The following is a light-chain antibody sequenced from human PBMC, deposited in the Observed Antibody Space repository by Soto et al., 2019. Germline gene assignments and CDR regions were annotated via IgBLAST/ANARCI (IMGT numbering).Light chain of an antibody. V-gene: IGLV2-14*01. J-gene: IGLJ2*01. CDR2: EVS. Sequence: QSVLTQPASVSGSPGQSITISCIGSSSDVGGYNYVSWYQHHPGRVPKPMIFEVSDRPSGVSSRFSGSKSGNTAYLTISGLQAEDEADYYCSSYTSSSTPVVFGGGTKLTVL. CDR1: SSDVGGYNY. CDR3: SSYTSSSTPVV.